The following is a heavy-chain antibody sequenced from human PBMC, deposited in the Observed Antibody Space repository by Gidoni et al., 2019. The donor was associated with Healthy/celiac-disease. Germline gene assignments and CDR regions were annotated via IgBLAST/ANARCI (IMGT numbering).Heavy chain of an antibody. CDR2: CDPEDGET. D-gene: IGHD2-2*01. CDR1: GYTLTELS. V-gene: IGHV1-24*01. CDR3: ATPGRYCSSTSCYAFDI. J-gene: IGHJ3*02. Sequence: QVQLVQPGAEVKKPGASVKVACKVSGYTLTELSMHWVRQAPGQGLEWMGGCDPEDGETIYAQKFQGRVTMTEDTSTDTAYMELSSLGSEDTAVYYCATPGRYCSSTSCYAFDIWGQGTMVTVSS.